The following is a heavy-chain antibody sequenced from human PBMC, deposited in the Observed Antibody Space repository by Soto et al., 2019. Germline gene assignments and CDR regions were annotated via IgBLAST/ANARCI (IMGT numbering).Heavy chain of an antibody. CDR3: AREQCSPLDRYCADGAVDWVDP. CDR2: VYYSGST. V-gene: IGHV4-31*03. J-gene: IGHJ5*02. D-gene: IGHD2-8*01. Sequence: SETLSLTCSVSGGSISSGAYFWSWIRQHPGRGLEWIGYVYYSGSTYYNPSLKSRVTISVDTSKNQFSLKLSSVTAADTAVYFCAREQCSPLDRYCADGAVDWVDPWGRGTLVTVSS. CDR1: GGSISSGAYF.